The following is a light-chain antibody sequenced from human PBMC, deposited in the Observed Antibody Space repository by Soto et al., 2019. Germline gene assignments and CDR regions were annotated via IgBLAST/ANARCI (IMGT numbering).Light chain of an antibody. CDR3: QQLNSYPRT. Sequence: DIHLTQSPSFLSASVLDRVTITFRASQGISSYLAWYQQKPGKAPKLLIYAASALQSGVPSRFSGSGSGTEFTLTISSLQPEDFATYYCQQLNSYPRTFGGGTKVDIK. CDR1: QGISSY. J-gene: IGKJ4*01. CDR2: AAS. V-gene: IGKV1-9*01.